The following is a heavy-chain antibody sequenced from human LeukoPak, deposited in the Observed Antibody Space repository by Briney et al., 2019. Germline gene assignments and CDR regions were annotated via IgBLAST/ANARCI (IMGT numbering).Heavy chain of an antibody. D-gene: IGHD5-18*01. CDR1: GFTFSSYW. J-gene: IGHJ4*02. Sequence: GGSLRLSCAASGFTFSSYWMSWVRQAPGKGLEWVANIKQDGSEKYYVDSVKGRFTISRDNAKNSLYLQMNSLRAEDTAVYYCANIARDVDTAMVLWGQGTLVTVSS. V-gene: IGHV3-7*01. CDR3: ANIARDVDTAMVL. CDR2: IKQDGSEK.